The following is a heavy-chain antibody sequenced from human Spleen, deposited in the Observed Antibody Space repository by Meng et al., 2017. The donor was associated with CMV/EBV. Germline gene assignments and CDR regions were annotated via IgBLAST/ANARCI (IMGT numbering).Heavy chain of an antibody. CDR2: IYYSGST. D-gene: IGHD3-9*01. J-gene: IGHJ3*02. V-gene: IGHV4-30-4*08. Sequence: SETLSLTCTVSGGSISSGDYYWSWIRQPPGKGLEWIGYIYYSGSTYYNPSLKSRVTISVDTSKNQFSLKLSSVTAADTAVYYCASGRLKDILTGYYLPGAFDIWGQGTMVTVSS. CDR1: GGSISSGDYY. CDR3: ASGRLKDILTGYYLPGAFDI.